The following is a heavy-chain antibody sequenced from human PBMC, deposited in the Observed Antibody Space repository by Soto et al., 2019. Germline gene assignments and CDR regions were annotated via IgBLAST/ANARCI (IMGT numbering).Heavy chain of an antibody. V-gene: IGHV1-69*12. CDR3: AQTLGLEVAGPGRFDL. J-gene: IGHJ2*01. CDR1: GGTFSRYA. CDR2: ITPMVGTA. D-gene: IGHD6-19*01. Sequence: QVQLVQSGAEVKKYGSSVKVSCKASGGTFSRYAISWVRQAPGQGLEWMGGITPMVGTANYAQRFQGRVTITADESTSTASMQLSSLRPEDAAVYYCAQTLGLEVAGPGRFDLWGRGTLVTVSS.